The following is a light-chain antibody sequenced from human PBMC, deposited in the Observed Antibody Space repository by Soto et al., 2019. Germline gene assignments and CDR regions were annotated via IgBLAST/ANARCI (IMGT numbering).Light chain of an antibody. CDR2: KAS. CDR3: QQYNTPWT. Sequence: TQLTQSPPTLSASVGDRVTITCRASQDISKWLAWYQQKPGKAPKLLIYKASSLEGGVPSRFSGSGSGTEFTLTISSLQPDDLATYFCQQYNTPWTFGQGTKVEIK. CDR1: QDISKW. V-gene: IGKV1-5*03. J-gene: IGKJ1*01.